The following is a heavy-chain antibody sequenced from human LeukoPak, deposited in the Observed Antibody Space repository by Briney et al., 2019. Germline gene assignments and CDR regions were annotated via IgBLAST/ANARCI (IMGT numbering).Heavy chain of an antibody. CDR2: ISAYNGNT. D-gene: IGHD2-2*01. CDR3: ARGQGYCSSTSCFDY. J-gene: IGHJ4*02. Sequence: GASVKVSCKASGYTFTSYGISWVRQAPGQGLEWMGWISAYNGNTNYAQKLQGRVTMTTDTSTSTAYMELRSLRSDDTAVYYCARGQGYCSSTSCFDYWGQGTLVTVSS. V-gene: IGHV1-18*01. CDR1: GYTFTSYG.